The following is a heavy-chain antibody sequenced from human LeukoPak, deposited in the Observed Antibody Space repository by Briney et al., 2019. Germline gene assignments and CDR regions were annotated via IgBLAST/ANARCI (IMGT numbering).Heavy chain of an antibody. CDR3: ARAGYSNRWDGVDY. D-gene: IGHD2/OR15-2a*01. Sequence: GASLKISFKGSGYTFTNYWIGWVRQMPGKGLEFMGIIYPGDSDTRYSPSFQGQVTISVDKSINTAYLQWSSLKASDSAMYYCARAGYSNRWDGVDYWGQGTLVTVSS. J-gene: IGHJ4*02. CDR1: GYTFTNYW. V-gene: IGHV5-51*01. CDR2: IYPGDSDT.